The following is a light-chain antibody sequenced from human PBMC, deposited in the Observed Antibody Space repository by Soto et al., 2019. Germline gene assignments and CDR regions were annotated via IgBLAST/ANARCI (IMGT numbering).Light chain of an antibody. CDR1: QSVTTY. V-gene: IGKV1-39*01. CDR3: QQYGSSRWT. Sequence: DIQMTQSPASLSASVGDRVTITCRASQSVTTYLHWYQQKAGEAPKLLIYAISNLQSGVSSRFSGSGSGTAFTLTISRLEPEDFAVYYCQQYGSSRWTFGQGTKVDIK. J-gene: IGKJ1*01. CDR2: AIS.